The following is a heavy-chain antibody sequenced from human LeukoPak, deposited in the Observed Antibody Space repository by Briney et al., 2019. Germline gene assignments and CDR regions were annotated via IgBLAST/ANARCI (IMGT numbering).Heavy chain of an antibody. Sequence: SETLSLTCTVSGGSISSYYWSWIRQPAGKGLEWIGRFYTSGSTNYNPSLKSRVTMSVDTSKNQFSLKLSSVTAADTAVYYCARDLVDRHTGDTGAFDIWGQGTMVTVSS. D-gene: IGHD2-15*01. CDR2: FYTSGST. J-gene: IGHJ3*02. CDR1: GGSISSYY. CDR3: ARDLVDRHTGDTGAFDI. V-gene: IGHV4-4*07.